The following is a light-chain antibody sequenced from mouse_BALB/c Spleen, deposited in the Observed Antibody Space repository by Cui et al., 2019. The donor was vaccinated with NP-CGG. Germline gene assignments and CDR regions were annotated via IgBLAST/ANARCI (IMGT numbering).Light chain of an antibody. CDR3: ALWYSNHWV. CDR1: TGAVTTSNY. Sequence: QAVVTQASALTTSTGETVTLTCRSSTGAVTTSNYANWVQEKPDHVFTGLIGGTNNRAPGVPARFSGSLIGDKAALTITGAQTEDEAIYFCALWYSNHWVFGGGTKLTVL. CDR2: GTN. J-gene: IGLJ1*01. V-gene: IGLV1*01.